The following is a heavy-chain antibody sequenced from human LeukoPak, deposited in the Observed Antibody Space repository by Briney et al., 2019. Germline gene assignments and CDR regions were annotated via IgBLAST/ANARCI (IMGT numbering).Heavy chain of an antibody. V-gene: IGHV4-59*08. CDR2: IYYSENT. D-gene: IGHD3-22*01. CDR1: GGSISSSY. CDR3: ARHYSPYDSSGFYYYFDY. J-gene: IGHJ4*02. Sequence: PSETLSLTCTVSGGSISSSYWSWIRQPPGKGLDWIGYIYYSENTNYNPSLKSRVTISQDTSKNQFSLRLNSVTAADTPVYYCARHYSPYDSSGFYYYFDYWGQGILVTVSS.